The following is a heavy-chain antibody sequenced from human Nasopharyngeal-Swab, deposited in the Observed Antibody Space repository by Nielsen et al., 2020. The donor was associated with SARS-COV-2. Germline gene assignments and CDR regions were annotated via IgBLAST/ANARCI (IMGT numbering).Heavy chain of an antibody. CDR3: AKDVYRRSGYSYGSDAFDI. Sequence: GGSLRLSCAASGFTFSSYGMHWVRQAPGKGLEWVAVISYDGSNKYYADSVKGRFTTSRDNSKNTLYLQMNSLRAEDTAVYYCAKDVYRRSGYSYGSDAFDIWGQGTMVTVSS. CDR1: GFTFSSYG. V-gene: IGHV3-30*18. CDR2: ISYDGSNK. D-gene: IGHD5-18*01. J-gene: IGHJ3*02.